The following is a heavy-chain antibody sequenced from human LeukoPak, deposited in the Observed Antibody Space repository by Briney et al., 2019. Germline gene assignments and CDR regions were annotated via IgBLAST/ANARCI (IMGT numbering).Heavy chain of an antibody. CDR1: GGSISSSSYY. D-gene: IGHD4-17*01. CDR3: ARPIYGDSAGYFDY. V-gene: IGHV4-39*01. J-gene: IGHJ4*02. Sequence: SETLSLTCTVSGGSISSSSYYWGWIRQPPGKGLEWIGSIYYLGSTYYNPSLKSRVTISVDTSKNQFSLKLSSVTAADTAVYYCARPIYGDSAGYFDYWGQGTLVTVSS. CDR2: IYYLGST.